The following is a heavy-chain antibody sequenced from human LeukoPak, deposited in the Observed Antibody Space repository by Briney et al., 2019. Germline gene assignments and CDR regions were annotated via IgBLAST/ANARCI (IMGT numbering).Heavy chain of an antibody. D-gene: IGHD1-1*01. Sequence: GGSLRLSCAASGFNFIDYSMNWVRQAPGKGLEWISYIVISSGNTKYADSVKGRFTISADKAKNSLYLQMNSLRVEETAEYYCARDHNYDFDNWGQGTLVSVAS. CDR1: GFNFIDYS. CDR2: IVISSGNT. J-gene: IGHJ4*02. CDR3: ARDHNYDFDN. V-gene: IGHV3-48*01.